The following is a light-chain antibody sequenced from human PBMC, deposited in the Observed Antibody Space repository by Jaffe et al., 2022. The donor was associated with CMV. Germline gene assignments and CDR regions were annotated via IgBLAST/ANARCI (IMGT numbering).Light chain of an antibody. CDR2: AVS. V-gene: IGKV3-20*01. J-gene: IGKJ2*01. Sequence: EIVLTQSPGTLSLSPGDRATLSCRTSQSVSTSNHLAWYQQIPGQAPRLLIYAVSSRATGIPDRFIGSGSGTDFTLTISRLEPEDFAVYYCHQYDRSPPRYIFGQGTSLEIK. CDR3: HQYDRSPPRYI. CDR1: QSVSTSNH.